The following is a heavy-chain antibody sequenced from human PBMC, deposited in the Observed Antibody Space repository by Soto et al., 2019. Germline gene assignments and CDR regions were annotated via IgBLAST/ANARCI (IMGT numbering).Heavy chain of an antibody. CDR3: AKVGEQQLVPYYFDY. J-gene: IGHJ4*02. Sequence: EVQLLESGEGLEQPGGPLSLSCPALEFTFSGKPLRWVGQPQGKGLKWVPAFGGRVGSTYYADSVKGRFTISRDNSKNTLYLQMNSLRAEDTAVYYCAKVGEQQLVPYYFDYWGQGTLVTVSS. D-gene: IGHD6-13*01. V-gene: IGHV3-23*01. CDR2: FGGRVGST. CDR1: EFTFSGKP.